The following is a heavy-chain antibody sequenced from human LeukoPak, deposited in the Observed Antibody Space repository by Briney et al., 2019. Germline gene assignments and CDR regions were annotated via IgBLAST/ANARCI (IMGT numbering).Heavy chain of an antibody. V-gene: IGHV1-69*13. CDR3: ASVTKGKYYYDSSGYLGMDYYYYYGMDV. CDR2: IIPIFGTA. CDR1: GYTFTSNG. D-gene: IGHD3-22*01. J-gene: IGHJ6*02. Sequence: ASVKVSCKASGYTFTSNGISWVRQAPGQGLEWMGGIIPIFGTANYAQKFQGRVTITADESTSTAYMELSSLRSEDTAVYYCASVTKGKYYYDSSGYLGMDYYYYYGMDVWGQGTTVTVSS.